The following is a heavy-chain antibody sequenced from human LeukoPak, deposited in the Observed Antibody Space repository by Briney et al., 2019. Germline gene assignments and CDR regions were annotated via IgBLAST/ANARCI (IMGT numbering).Heavy chain of an antibody. V-gene: IGHV4-61*08. CDR2: IYYSGST. Sequence: TSETLSLTCAVSGGSISSGGYSWSWIRQPPGRGLEWIGYIYYSGSTNYNPSLKSRVTISVDTSRNQFSLKLSSVTAADSAVYYCARVGYYYMDVWGKGTTVTVSS. CDR1: GGSISSGGYS. J-gene: IGHJ6*03. CDR3: ARVGYYYMDV.